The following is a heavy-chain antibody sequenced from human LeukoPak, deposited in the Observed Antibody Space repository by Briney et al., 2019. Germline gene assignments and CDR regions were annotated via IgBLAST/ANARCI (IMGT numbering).Heavy chain of an antibody. J-gene: IGHJ1*01. Sequence: GGSLRLSCAASGYSFSNDVMCWGHQAPREGREGVSYFIGIGGTTDYADYVKGRFSISRDNSKNTLYLQMNSLRAEDTAIYYCANAEENSGNYFRFHHWGQGTEVTVSS. CDR3: ANAEENSGNYFRFHH. CDR2: FIGIGGTT. V-gene: IGHV3-23*01. D-gene: IGHD1-26*01. CDR1: GYSFSNDV.